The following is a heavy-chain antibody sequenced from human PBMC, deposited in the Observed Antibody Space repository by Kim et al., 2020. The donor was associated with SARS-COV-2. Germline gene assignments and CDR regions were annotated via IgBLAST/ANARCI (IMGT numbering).Heavy chain of an antibody. Sequence: GGSLRLSCAASGFTFSSYAMSWVRQAPGKGLEWVSAISGSGGSTYYADSVKGRFTISRDNSKNTLYLQMNSLRAEDTAVYYCAKDGEREQWLGIDDFDYWGQGTLVTVSS. CDR3: AKDGEREQWLGIDDFDY. CDR1: GFTFSSYA. CDR2: ISGSGGST. D-gene: IGHD6-19*01. V-gene: IGHV3-23*01. J-gene: IGHJ4*02.